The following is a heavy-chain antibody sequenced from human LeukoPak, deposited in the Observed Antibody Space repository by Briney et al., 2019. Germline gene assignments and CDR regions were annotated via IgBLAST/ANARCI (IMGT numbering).Heavy chain of an antibody. CDR2: SRSKAYGETA. D-gene: IGHD1-1*01. CDR3: TRDRGAYNLYDY. CDR1: GFTFGDYA. Sequence: GGSLRLSCAASGFTFGDYAMSGVRQAPGKGLEWVGFSRSKAYGETADYAASVKGRFTISRDDSKAIAYLQMNSLKTEDTAVYHCTRDRGAYNLYDYWGQGTLVTVSS. V-gene: IGHV3-49*04. J-gene: IGHJ4*02.